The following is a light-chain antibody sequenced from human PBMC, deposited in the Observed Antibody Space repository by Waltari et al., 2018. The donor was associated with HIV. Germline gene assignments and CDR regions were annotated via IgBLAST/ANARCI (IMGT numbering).Light chain of an antibody. J-gene: IGLJ3*02. V-gene: IGLV1-47*01. CDR2: EDT. CDR3: AACYYSRSSLV. Sequence: QSVMTQGGWSSATAAQGVTISCSGSSSSTGSTHGVWYRQRPGTAPKPLIYEDTQRPSGVPDRFSGSMSSSSASLSLSGLRFEAEADYDCAACYYSRSSLVFGGGTKLTVL. CDR1: SSSTGSTH.